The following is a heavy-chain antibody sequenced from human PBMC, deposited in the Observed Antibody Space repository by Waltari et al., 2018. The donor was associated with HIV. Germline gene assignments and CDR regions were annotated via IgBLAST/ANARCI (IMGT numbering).Heavy chain of an antibody. Sequence: QVQLQESGPGLVKPSETLSLTCTVSGGSISSYYWSWIRQPPGKGLEWIGYIYYSGSTNYSPYLKSRVTISVDTSKNQFSLKLSSVTAADTAVYYCARTSTGGATRDWGQGTLVTVSS. V-gene: IGHV4-59*01. CDR2: IYYSGST. J-gene: IGHJ4*02. D-gene: IGHD1-26*01. CDR3: ARTSTGGATRD. CDR1: GGSISSYY.